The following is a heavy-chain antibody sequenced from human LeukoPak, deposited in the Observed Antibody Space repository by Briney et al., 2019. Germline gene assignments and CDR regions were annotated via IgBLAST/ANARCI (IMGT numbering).Heavy chain of an antibody. D-gene: IGHD4-23*01. CDR2: INPSGGST. V-gene: IGHV1-46*01. CDR3: ARSAGGHWYFDL. Sequence: ASVKVPCKASGYTFTSYYMHWVRQAPGQGLEWMGIINPSGGSTSYAQKFQGRVTMTRDTSTSTVYMELSSLRSEDTAVYYCARSAGGHWYFDLWGRGTLVTVSS. J-gene: IGHJ2*01. CDR1: GYTFTSYY.